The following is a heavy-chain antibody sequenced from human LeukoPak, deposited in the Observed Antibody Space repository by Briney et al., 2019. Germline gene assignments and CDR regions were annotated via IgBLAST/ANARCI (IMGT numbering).Heavy chain of an antibody. Sequence: GGSLRLSCAASGFTFSSYWMSWVRQAPGKGLEWVANIKQDGSEKYYVDSVKGRFTISRDNAKNSLYLQMNSLRAEDTAVYYCARDRPYDSSGYYYRFDYWGQGTLVTVSS. J-gene: IGHJ4*02. CDR2: IKQDGSEK. V-gene: IGHV3-7*01. D-gene: IGHD3-22*01. CDR3: ARDRPYDSSGYYYRFDY. CDR1: GFTFSSYW.